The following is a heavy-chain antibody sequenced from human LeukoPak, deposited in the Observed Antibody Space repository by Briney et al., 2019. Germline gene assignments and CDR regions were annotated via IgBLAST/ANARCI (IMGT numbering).Heavy chain of an antibody. Sequence: GGSLRLSCAASGFTVSSNYMSWVRQAPGKGLEWVSVIYSGGSTYYADSVKGRFTISRDNSKNTLYLQMNSLRAEDTAVYYCARGDPGYCSSTSCPFDYWGRGTLVTVSS. CDR2: IYSGGST. CDR3: ARGDPGYCSSTSCPFDY. V-gene: IGHV3-66*01. D-gene: IGHD2-2*01. CDR1: GFTVSSNY. J-gene: IGHJ4*02.